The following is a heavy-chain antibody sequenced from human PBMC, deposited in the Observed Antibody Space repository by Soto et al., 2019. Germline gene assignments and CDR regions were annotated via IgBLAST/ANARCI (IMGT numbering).Heavy chain of an antibody. CDR3: ARDGYMVGGVITHDAFDI. J-gene: IGHJ3*02. V-gene: IGHV1-69*08. Sequence: QVQLVQSGAAVKKPGSSVKVSCKASGGTFSSYTISWVRQAAGQGLEWMGRIILILGIANYAQKFQGRVTITADKYTRTAYMELSSLGSEAKAVYYCARDGYMVGGVITHDAFDIWGQGTMVTVSA. D-gene: IGHD3-10*01. CDR1: GGTFSSYT. CDR2: IILILGIA.